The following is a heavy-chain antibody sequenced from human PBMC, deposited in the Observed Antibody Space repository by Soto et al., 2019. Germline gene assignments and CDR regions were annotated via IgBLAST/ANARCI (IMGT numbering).Heavy chain of an antibody. J-gene: IGHJ4*02. V-gene: IGHV3-7*01. D-gene: IGHD6-19*01. CDR1: GFTFSSYW. CDR3: ARVGRSSASLGY. Sequence: EVQLVESGGGLVQPGVSLRLSCAASGFTFSSYWMTWVRQAPGKGLEWVANIKQDGSEKYYVDSVKGRFTISRDHAKNSLSLQLNSLRAEDTAVYYCARVGRSSASLGYWGQGTLVTVSS. CDR2: IKQDGSEK.